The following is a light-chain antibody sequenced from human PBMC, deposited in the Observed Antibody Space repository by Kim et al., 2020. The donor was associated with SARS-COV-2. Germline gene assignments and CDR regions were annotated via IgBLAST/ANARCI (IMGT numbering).Light chain of an antibody. V-gene: IGLV1-44*01. CDR3: ASWDDSLNGQV. CDR2: GTN. Sequence: RVTTSCSGTTPKLGSSTVTWYHELPATHPKLLIYGTNQRPMGVPDRFSGSKSGTSASLAISGLRSEDESDYYCASWDDSLNGQVFGTGTKVTVL. J-gene: IGLJ1*01. CDR1: TPKLGSST.